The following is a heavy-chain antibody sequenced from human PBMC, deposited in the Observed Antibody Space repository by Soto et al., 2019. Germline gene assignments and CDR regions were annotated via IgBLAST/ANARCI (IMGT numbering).Heavy chain of an antibody. CDR1: GFNLSHPW. V-gene: IGHV3-15*01. Sequence: GGSVRLSCVASGFNLSHPWMTWVRQAAGKGLEWVGRIKSKTDGGTADYAAPVKGRATISRDDSKNTVYLQMNSLKTEDTAVYYCTTGIYYDILTGYHNVAYWGQGALVTVSS. D-gene: IGHD3-9*01. CDR2: IKSKTDGGTA. CDR3: TTGIYYDILTGYHNVAY. J-gene: IGHJ4*02.